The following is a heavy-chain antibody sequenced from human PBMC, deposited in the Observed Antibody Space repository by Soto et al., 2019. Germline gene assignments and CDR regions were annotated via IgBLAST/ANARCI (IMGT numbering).Heavy chain of an antibody. CDR1: GGTFGNSA. Sequence: QVKLVQSGAKVKKPGSSVKVSCKASGGTFGNSAISWVRQDPGQGLEWMGGIIPVFGTVNYAQKFEGRVTIAADESTSTVFMKMSRLTSEDTAVYYCAKVMAAAGYDSWGQGTLVTVSS. J-gene: IGHJ4*02. CDR3: AKVMAAAGYDS. CDR2: IIPVFGTV. V-gene: IGHV1-69*01. D-gene: IGHD3-16*01.